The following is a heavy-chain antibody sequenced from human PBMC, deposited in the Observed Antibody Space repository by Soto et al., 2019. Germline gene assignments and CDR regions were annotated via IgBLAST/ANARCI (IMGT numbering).Heavy chain of an antibody. CDR1: GGSISSYY. Sequence: LSLTCTVSGGSISSYYWSWIRQPPGKGLEWIGYIYYSGSTNYNPSLKSRVTISVDTSKNQFSLKLSSVTAADTAVYYCARVTNPKFWSGYYTRSIFDYWGQGTLVTVSS. CDR2: IYYSGST. D-gene: IGHD3-3*01. J-gene: IGHJ4*02. V-gene: IGHV4-59*01. CDR3: ARVTNPKFWSGYYTRSIFDY.